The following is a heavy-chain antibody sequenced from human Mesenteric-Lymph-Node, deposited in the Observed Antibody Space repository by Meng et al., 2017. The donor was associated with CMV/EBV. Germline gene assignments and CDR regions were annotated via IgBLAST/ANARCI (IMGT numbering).Heavy chain of an antibody. V-gene: IGHV1-69*02. CDR2: ITASLGVV. CDR3: ARASTSFGSGSFPAHLGMDV. J-gene: IGHJ6*02. CDR1: GGTFSSNT. D-gene: IGHD3-10*01. Sequence: SVKVSCKTSGGTFSSNTISWVRQAPGQGLEWMGRITASLGVVHYAPKFQGRLTIDADTSTNTASLELRSLRPDDTAVYFCARASTSFGSGSFPAHLGMDVWGQGTTVTVSS.